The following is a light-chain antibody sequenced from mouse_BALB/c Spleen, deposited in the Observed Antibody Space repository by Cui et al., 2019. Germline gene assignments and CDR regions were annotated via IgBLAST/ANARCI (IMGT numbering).Light chain of an antibody. J-gene: IGKJ4*01. Sequence: DIQMTQSPSSLSASLGGTVTITGKASQDINKYLACNQHKPGKVPRLLINYTSTLQPGIPSRFSGSGSGRDYSFSISNLEPEDIATYYCLQYDNLFTFGSGTKLEIK. CDR1: QDINKY. CDR3: LQYDNLFT. V-gene: IGKV19-93*01. CDR2: YTS.